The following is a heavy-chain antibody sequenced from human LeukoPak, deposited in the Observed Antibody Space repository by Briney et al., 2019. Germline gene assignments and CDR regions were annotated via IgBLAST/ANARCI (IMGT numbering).Heavy chain of an antibody. Sequence: PGGSLRLSCAASGSSIDEYAMHWVRQAPGKGLEWVSGINWRSDFVAYADSVKGRFIISRDDAKNSAYLEMNSLRTEDTALYFCTKGSWSPRGFNWFDPWGQGTVVTVSS. J-gene: IGHJ5*02. D-gene: IGHD2-8*02. CDR2: INWRSDFV. CDR1: GSSIDEYA. V-gene: IGHV3-9*01. CDR3: TKGSWSPRGFNWFDP.